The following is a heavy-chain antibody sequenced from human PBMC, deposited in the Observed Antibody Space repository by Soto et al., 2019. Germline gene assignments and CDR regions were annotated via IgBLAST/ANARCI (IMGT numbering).Heavy chain of an antibody. D-gene: IGHD1-7*01. CDR2: ISGSDGST. CDR1: GFTFSSYA. V-gene: IGHV3-23*01. CDR3: AKFRDWNYSNWFDP. Sequence: GGSLRLSCAASGFTFSSYAMSWVRQAPGKGLEWVSAISGSDGSTYYADSVKGRFTISRDNSKNTLYLQMNSLRAEDTAVYYCAKFRDWNYSNWFDPWGQGTLVTVSS. J-gene: IGHJ5*02.